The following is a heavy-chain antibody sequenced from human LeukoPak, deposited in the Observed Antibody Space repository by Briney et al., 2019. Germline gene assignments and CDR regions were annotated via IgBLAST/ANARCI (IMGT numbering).Heavy chain of an antibody. CDR2: IWYDGSNK. J-gene: IGHJ4*02. V-gene: IGHV3-33*01. Sequence: PGGSLRLSCAASGFTFSSYGMQWVRQAPGKGLEWVAVIWYDGSNKYYADSVKGRFTISRDNSKNTLYLQMNSLRAEDTAVYYCARDPFTMVRGVMLDYWGQGTLVTVSS. CDR3: ARDPFTMVRGVMLDY. CDR1: GFTFSSYG. D-gene: IGHD3-10*01.